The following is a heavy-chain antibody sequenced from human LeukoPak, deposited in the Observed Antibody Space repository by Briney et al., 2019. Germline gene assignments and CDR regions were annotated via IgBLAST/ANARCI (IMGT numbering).Heavy chain of an antibody. CDR2: IYHSGST. D-gene: IGHD2-2*01. J-gene: IGHJ4*02. V-gene: IGHV4-4*02. CDR1: GGSISSSNW. CDR3: ARGPRIVVVPAAMEFDY. Sequence: SETLSLTCAVSGGSISSSNWWSWVRQPPGKGLEWIGEIYHSGSTNYNPSLKSRVTISVDKSKNQFSLKLSSVTAADTAVDYCARGPRIVVVPAAMEFDYWGQGTLVTVSS.